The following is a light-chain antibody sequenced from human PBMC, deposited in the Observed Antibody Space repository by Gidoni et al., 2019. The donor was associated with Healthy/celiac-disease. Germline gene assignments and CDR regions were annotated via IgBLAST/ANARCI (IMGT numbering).Light chain of an antibody. CDR3: QQLNSYPVT. V-gene: IGKV1-9*01. J-gene: IGKJ2*01. CDR2: AAS. CDR1: QGISSY. Sequence: IQLTQSPSSLSASVGDRVTITCRASQGISSYLAWSQQKPGKAPKLLIYAASTLQSGVPSRFSGSGYGTDFTLTISSLQPEDFATYYCQQLNSYPVTFXQXTKLEIK.